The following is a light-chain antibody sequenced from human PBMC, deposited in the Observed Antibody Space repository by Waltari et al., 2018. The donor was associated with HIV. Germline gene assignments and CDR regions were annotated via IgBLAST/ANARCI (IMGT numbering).Light chain of an antibody. V-gene: IGKV3-20*01. CDR1: QSVSSSY. CDR2: GAS. J-gene: IGKJ1*01. CDR3: QQYGSSPWT. Sequence: EIVLTQSPGTLSLSPGERATLSCMASQSVSSSYLAWYQQKPGQAPRRRVYGASSRATGIPDRFSGSGSGTDFTLTISRLEPEDFAVYYCQQYGSSPWTFGQGTKVEIK.